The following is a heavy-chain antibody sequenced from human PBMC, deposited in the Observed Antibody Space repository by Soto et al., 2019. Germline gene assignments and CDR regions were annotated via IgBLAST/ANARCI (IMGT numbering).Heavy chain of an antibody. D-gene: IGHD1-26*01. CDR2: IVVGSGNT. CDR3: AREGPGELTPGYFED. J-gene: IGHJ4*02. Sequence: SVKVSCKASGFTFTSSAVQWVRQARGQRLEWIGWIVVGSGNTNYAQKFQERVTITRDMSTSTAYMELSSLRSEDTAVYYCAREGPGELTPGYFEDWGQGTLVTVSS. CDR1: GFTFTSSA. V-gene: IGHV1-58*01.